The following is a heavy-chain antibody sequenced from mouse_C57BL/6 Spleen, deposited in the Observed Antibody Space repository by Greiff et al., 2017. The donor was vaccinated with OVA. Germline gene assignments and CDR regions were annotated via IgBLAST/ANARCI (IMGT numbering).Heavy chain of an antibody. Sequence: EVKLMESGGGLVQPGGSLKLSCAASGFTFSDYYMYWVRQTPEKRLEWVAYISNGGGSTYYPDTVKGRFTISRDNAKNTLYLQMSRLKSEDTAMYYCARQGLRDYSWFAYWGQGTLVTVSA. CDR3: ARQGLRDYSWFAY. V-gene: IGHV5-12*01. CDR2: ISNGGGST. D-gene: IGHD1-1*01. J-gene: IGHJ3*01. CDR1: GFTFSDYY.